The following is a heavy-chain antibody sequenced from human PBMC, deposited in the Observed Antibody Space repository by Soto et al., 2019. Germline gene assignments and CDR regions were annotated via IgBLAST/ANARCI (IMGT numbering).Heavy chain of an antibody. CDR3: AKGHPPYSSSWYQFDY. V-gene: IGHV3-23*01. J-gene: IGHJ4*02. Sequence: GGSLRLSCAASGFTFSSYAMSWVRQAPGKGLEWVSAISGSGGSTYYADSVKGRFTISRDNSKNTLYLQMNSLRAEDTAVYYCAKGHPPYSSSWYQFDYWGQGTLVTVSS. CDR2: ISGSGGST. D-gene: IGHD6-13*01. CDR1: GFTFSSYA.